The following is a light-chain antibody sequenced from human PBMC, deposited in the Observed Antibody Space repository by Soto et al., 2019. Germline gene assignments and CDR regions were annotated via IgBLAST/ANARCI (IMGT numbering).Light chain of an antibody. Sequence: QSALTQPAFVSGSPGQSITISCTGTSSDVGSYNLVSWYQQHPGKAPKLMIYEGSTRPSGVSNRFSGSKSGNTASLTISGLQAEDEADYYCCSYARSSTFWVFGGGTKLTVL. J-gene: IGLJ3*02. CDR2: EGS. V-gene: IGLV2-23*03. CDR1: SSDVGSYNL. CDR3: CSYARSSTFWV.